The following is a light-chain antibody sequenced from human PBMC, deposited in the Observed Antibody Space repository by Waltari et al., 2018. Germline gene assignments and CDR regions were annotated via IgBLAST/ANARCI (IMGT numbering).Light chain of an antibody. CDR1: SGHTSNI. CDR2: VNSDDSH. V-gene: IGLV4-69*01. J-gene: IGLJ3*02. Sequence: QLVLTQSPSASASLGASVKLTCTLSSGHTSNIVAWLQQQPEKGPRYLMKVNSDDSHSKGDEIPDRFSGSSSGAERYLTISSLQSEDEADYYCQTGGHGTWVFGGGTKLTVL. CDR3: QTGGHGTWV.